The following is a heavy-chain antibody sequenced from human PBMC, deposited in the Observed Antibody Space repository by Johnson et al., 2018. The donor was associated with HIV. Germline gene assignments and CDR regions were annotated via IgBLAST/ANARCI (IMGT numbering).Heavy chain of an antibody. Sequence: EMQLVESGGGLVQPGGSLRLSCAASGFTFSNYDMHWVRQTAGRRLEWVSGIAATGDTYYPGSVKGRFTVSRENARNSLYLQLNSLRAGDSALYYCARGSYDGDAFDIWGQGTMVTVSS. J-gene: IGHJ3*02. CDR2: IAATGDT. CDR1: GFTFSNYD. CDR3: ARGSYDGDAFDI. D-gene: IGHD1-26*01. V-gene: IGHV3-13*01.